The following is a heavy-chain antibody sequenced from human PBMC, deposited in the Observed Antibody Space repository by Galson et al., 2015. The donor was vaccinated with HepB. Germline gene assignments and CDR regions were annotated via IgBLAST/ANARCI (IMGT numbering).Heavy chain of an antibody. Sequence: QSGAEVKKPGESLKISCKGSGYSFTNYWIGWVRQMPGKGLEWMGIIYPGDSDTRYSPSFQGQVTISVDKSISTAYLQWSSLKASDTAMYYCARQKQGFDFWSGHLILHPYNWFDPWGQGTLVTVSS. V-gene: IGHV5-51*01. J-gene: IGHJ5*02. CDR2: IYPGDSDT. CDR1: GYSFTNYW. CDR3: ARQKQGFDFWSGHLILHPYNWFDP. D-gene: IGHD3-3*01.